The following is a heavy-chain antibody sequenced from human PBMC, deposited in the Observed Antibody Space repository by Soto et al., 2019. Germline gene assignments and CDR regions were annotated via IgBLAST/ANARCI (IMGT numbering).Heavy chain of an antibody. V-gene: IGHV4-39*01. Sequence: SETLSLTCTVSGGSISSSSYYWGWIRQPPGKGLEWIGSIFYSGSTYYNPSLKSRVTLSVDTSKNQFSLKLSSVTAADTAVYYCARHLTYCSAGSCYSDFPYYGMDVWGQGTTVTVSS. D-gene: IGHD2-15*01. CDR2: IFYSGST. CDR3: ARHLTYCSAGSCYSDFPYYGMDV. J-gene: IGHJ6*02. CDR1: GGSISSSSYY.